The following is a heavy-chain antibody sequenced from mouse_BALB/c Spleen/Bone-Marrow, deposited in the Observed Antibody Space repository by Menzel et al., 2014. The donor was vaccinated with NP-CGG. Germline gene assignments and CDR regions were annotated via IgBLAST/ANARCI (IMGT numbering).Heavy chain of an antibody. CDR3: TRDYYGP. CDR2: ITYSGNT. Sequence: EVQRVESGPSLVKPSQTLSLPCSVTGDSITSGYWNWIRKFPGNKPEYMGYITYSGNTYYNPSLISRISITRDTSKNQYYLQLNSVTTEDTATYYCTRDYYGPWGQGTTLTVSS. CDR1: GDSITSGY. V-gene: IGHV3-8*02. J-gene: IGHJ2*01. D-gene: IGHD1-2*01.